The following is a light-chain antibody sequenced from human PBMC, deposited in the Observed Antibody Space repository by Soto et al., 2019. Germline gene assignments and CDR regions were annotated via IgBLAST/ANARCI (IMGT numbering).Light chain of an antibody. Sequence: DIQMTQSPSTLSGSVGDRVTITCRASQTISSWLAWYQQRPGKAPKLLIYKASTLKSGVPSRFSGSGSGTEFTLTISSLQPDDFAINYGQHYNSYPGAFAQGTRWIS. J-gene: IGKJ1*01. CDR1: QTISSW. V-gene: IGKV1-5*03. CDR3: QHYNSYPGA. CDR2: KAS.